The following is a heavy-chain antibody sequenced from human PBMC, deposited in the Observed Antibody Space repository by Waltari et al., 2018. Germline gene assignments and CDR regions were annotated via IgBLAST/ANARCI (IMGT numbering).Heavy chain of an antibody. CDR3: ARDKDAFDI. CDR1: GFTCRSYA. V-gene: IGHV3-30-3*01. J-gene: IGHJ3*02. Sequence: QVQLVESGGGGVQPGGSLRLSCAASGFTCRSYAMHWVRQAPGKGLEWVAVISYDGSNKYYADSVKGRFTISRDNSKNTLYLQMNSLRAEDTAVYYCARDKDAFDIWGQGTMVTVSS. CDR2: ISYDGSNK.